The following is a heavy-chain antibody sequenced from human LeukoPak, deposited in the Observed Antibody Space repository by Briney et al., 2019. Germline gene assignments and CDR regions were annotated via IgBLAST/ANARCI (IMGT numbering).Heavy chain of an antibody. Sequence: GRSLRLSCAASGFTFSSYGMHWVRQAPGKGLEWVAVIWYDGSNKYYADSVKGRFTISRDNSKNTLYLQMDSLRAEDTAIYYWAKVPYSDYGSGRPPFMDVWGQGTTVAVSS. V-gene: IGHV3-33*06. CDR1: GFTFSSYG. CDR3: AKVPYSDYGSGRPPFMDV. D-gene: IGHD3-10*01. J-gene: IGHJ6*02. CDR2: IWYDGSNK.